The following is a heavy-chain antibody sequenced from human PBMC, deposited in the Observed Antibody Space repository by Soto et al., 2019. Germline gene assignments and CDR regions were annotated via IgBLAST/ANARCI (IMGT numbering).Heavy chain of an antibody. CDR2: FWFDGSKK. D-gene: IGHD3-10*01. CDR3: ARELLYGSGSRNFHYYGMDG. J-gene: IGHJ6*02. CDR1: GFRFTSYG. V-gene: IGHV3-33*01. Sequence: GGSLRLSCAASGFRFTSYGIHWVRQTPGKGLEWVAVFWFDGSKKYYAVSVKGRFSVSRDNAKSTLYLEMNSLRVDDTAVYYCARELLYGSGSRNFHYYGMDGWGQGTQVTVSS.